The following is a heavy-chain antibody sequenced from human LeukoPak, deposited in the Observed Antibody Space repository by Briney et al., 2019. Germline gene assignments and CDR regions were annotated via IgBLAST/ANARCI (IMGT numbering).Heavy chain of an antibody. CDR2: IYYSGST. J-gene: IGHJ4*02. V-gene: IGHV4-31*03. D-gene: IGHD2-15*01. CDR1: GGSISSGGYY. Sequence: SETLSLTCTVSGGSISSGGYYWSWIRQHPGKGLEWIGYIYYSGSTYYNPSLKSRVTISVDTSKNQFSLKLSSVTAADTAVYYCARAVGTVVTAGPPDYWGQGTLVTVSS. CDR3: ARAVGTVVTAGPPDY.